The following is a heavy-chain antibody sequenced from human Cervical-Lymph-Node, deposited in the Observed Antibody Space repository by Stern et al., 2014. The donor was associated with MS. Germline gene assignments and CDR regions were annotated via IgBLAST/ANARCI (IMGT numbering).Heavy chain of an antibody. CDR1: GYTFTNYA. V-gene: IGHV1-3*01. J-gene: IGHJ4*02. D-gene: IGHD5-18*01. CDR2: IKGGDGYT. CDR3: ARDGVYTYGSTDYYLDY. Sequence: QVQLVQSGAEVKKPGASVKVSCKASGYTFTNYAIHWVRQAPGQRLEWVAWIKGGDGYTKYSQKFHGRVTITRDTSASTAYMELSSLRSEDTAVYYCARDGVYTYGSTDYYLDYWGQGTLVTVSS.